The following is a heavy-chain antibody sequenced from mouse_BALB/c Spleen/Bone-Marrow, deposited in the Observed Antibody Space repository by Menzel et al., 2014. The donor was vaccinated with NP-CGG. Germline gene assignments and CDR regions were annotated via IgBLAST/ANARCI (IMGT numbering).Heavy chain of an antibody. D-gene: IGHD2-1*01. V-gene: IGHV5-17*02. Sequence: EVNLVESGGGLVQPGGSRKLSCAASGFTFSSFGMHWVRQAPEKGLEWVAYISSGSSTIYYADTVKGRFTISRDNTKNTLFLQMTSLRSEDTAIYYCAREGDYGNYWYFDVWGAGTTVTVSS. J-gene: IGHJ1*01. CDR2: ISSGSSTI. CDR3: AREGDYGNYWYFDV. CDR1: GFTFSSFG.